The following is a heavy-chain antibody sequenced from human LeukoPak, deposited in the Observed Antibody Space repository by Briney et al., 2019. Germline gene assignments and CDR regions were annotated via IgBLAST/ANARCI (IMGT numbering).Heavy chain of an antibody. CDR1: GGSISSGGYY. Sequence: TLSLTCTVSGGSISSGGYYWSWIRQHPGKGLEWIGYIYYSGSTYYNPSLKSRVTISVDTSKNQFSLKLSSVTAADTAVYYCARDLLGYNNAFDIWGQGTMATVSS. CDR3: ARDLLGYNNAFDI. CDR2: IYYSGST. V-gene: IGHV4-31*03. J-gene: IGHJ3*02. D-gene: IGHD5-24*01.